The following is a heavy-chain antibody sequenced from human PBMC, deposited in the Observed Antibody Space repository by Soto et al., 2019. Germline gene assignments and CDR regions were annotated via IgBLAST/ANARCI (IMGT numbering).Heavy chain of an antibody. D-gene: IGHD1-26*01. CDR1: GGTFSNYA. Sequence: QVQLVQSGAEVKTPGSSVKVSCRASGGTFSNYAISWVRQAPGQGLEWMGGIIPIFGTPKYAQKFQGRVTITADESTSTAYMGLSSLRSEDTAVYYCARPDSGSYFFDYWGQGTLVTVSS. CDR3: ARPDSGSYFFDY. V-gene: IGHV1-69*12. J-gene: IGHJ4*02. CDR2: IIPIFGTP.